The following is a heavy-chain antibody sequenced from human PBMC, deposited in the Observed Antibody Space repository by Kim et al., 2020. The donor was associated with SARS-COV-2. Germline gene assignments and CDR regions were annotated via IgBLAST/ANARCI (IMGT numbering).Heavy chain of an antibody. CDR2: VSGDRTKK. CDR3: ARGPAGNFEY. V-gene: IGHV3-33*05. D-gene: IGHD3-10*01. CDR1: GFTFSNYG. J-gene: IGHJ4*02. Sequence: GGSLRLSCAASGFTFSNYGMHWVRQAPGKGLEWVAVVSGDRTKKYYADSVKGRFTISRDNSKNTLYLEMNSLRAEDTALYYCARGPAGNFEYWGQGALGT.